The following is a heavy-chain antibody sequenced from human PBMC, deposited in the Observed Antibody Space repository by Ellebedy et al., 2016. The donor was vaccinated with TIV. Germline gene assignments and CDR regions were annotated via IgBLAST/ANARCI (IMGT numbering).Heavy chain of an antibody. J-gene: IGHJ3*02. CDR3: ARMFQSYTLDI. V-gene: IGHV3-30*03. CDR2: ISDDGTEE. D-gene: IGHD2-15*01. CDR1: GFTFSNHG. Sequence: GGSLRLSCAASGFTFSNHGMHWVRQAPGKGLEWVALISDDGTEEYYGDSVKGRFAISRDNSRNTLYLQMSGLRTEDTAVYSCARMFQSYTLDIWGHGTMVTVSS.